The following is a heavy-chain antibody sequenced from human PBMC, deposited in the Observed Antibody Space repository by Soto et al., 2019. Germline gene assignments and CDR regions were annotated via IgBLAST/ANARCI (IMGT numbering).Heavy chain of an antibody. D-gene: IGHD6-19*01. J-gene: IGHJ6*02. CDR3: ARDKVNIGVDGTHYFYGMDV. V-gene: IGHV4-59*01. CDR2: VYYSGST. Sequence: PSETLSLTCTVSGGSISSYYLSWIRQPPGKGLEWIGYVYYSGSTRDNPSLKSRVTISVDTSKNQFSLKLSSVTAADTAVYYCARDKVNIGVDGTHYFYGMDVWGQGTTVTVSS. CDR1: GGSISSYY.